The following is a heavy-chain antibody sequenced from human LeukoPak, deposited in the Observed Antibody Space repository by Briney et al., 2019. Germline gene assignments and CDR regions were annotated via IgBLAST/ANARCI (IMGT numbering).Heavy chain of an antibody. CDR2: INQSGGI. Sequence: SETLSLTCAVYGGSFSGYRWSWIRQSPGKGLEWIGEINQSGGINYNPFLKSRVTISVDTSKNQSSLKLNSVTAADAAVYYCASGPRGSSRHGMSRMYYFANWGQGTLVTVSS. J-gene: IGHJ4*02. CDR3: ASGPRGSSRHGMSRMYYFAN. V-gene: IGHV4-34*01. D-gene: IGHD1-26*01. CDR1: GGSFSGYR.